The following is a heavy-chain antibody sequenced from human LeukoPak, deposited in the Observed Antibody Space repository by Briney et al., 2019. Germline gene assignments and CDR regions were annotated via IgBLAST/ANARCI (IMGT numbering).Heavy chain of an antibody. D-gene: IGHD3-16*02. CDR2: IYYSGST. J-gene: IGHJ4*02. CDR3: ARVRGSYRYLDY. Sequence: PSETLSLTCTVSGGSISSYYWSWIRQPPGKGLDGIGYIYYSGSTNYTPSLKSRVTISVDTSKNQFSLKLSSVTAADTAVYYCARVRGSYRYLDYWGQGTLVTVSS. V-gene: IGHV4-59*08. CDR1: GGSISSYY.